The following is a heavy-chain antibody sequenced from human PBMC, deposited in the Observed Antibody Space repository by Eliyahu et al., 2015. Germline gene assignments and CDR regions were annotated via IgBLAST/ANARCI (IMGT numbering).Heavy chain of an antibody. CDR1: GFTVSNNY. V-gene: IGHV3-66*02. J-gene: IGHJ4*02. Sequence: EVQLVESGGTLVQPGGSLRLSCAATGFTVSNNYMSWVRRAPGKGLEWVSDIYSGGSTYYANYVTGRFTISRDNSKNTLYLQMDSLRADDTAVYYCAREQGWSYTAWGQGTLVTVSS. CDR3: AREQGWSYTA. D-gene: IGHD3-16*01. CDR2: IYSGGST.